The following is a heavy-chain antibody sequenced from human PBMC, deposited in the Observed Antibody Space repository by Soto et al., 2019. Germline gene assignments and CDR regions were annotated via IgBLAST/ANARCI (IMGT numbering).Heavy chain of an antibody. CDR1: GGSISGYY. J-gene: IGHJ4*02. D-gene: IGHD6-13*01. V-gene: IGHV4-59*12. CDR3: ARRGYSGSWSTAPYDY. Sequence: PSETLSLTCTVSGGSISGYYWNWIRQPPGKGLEWIGYIYYSGSTNYNPSLKSRVTISVDTSKNQFSLKLSSVTAADTAVYYCARRGYSGSWSTAPYDYWGQGTLVTVS. CDR2: IYYSGST.